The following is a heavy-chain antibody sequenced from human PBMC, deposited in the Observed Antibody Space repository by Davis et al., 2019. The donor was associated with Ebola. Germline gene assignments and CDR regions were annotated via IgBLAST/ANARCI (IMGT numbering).Heavy chain of an antibody. J-gene: IGHJ4*02. D-gene: IGHD6-13*01. Sequence: ASVKVSCKASGYTFTTYPIHWVRQAPGQRLEWMGWINVANGNTNYAQKLQGRVTMTTDTSTSTAYMELRSLRSDDTAVYYCARDSPYSSSWSGGDYWGQGTLVTVSS. CDR1: GYTFTTYP. CDR2: INVANGNT. CDR3: ARDSPYSSSWSGGDY. V-gene: IGHV1-18*01.